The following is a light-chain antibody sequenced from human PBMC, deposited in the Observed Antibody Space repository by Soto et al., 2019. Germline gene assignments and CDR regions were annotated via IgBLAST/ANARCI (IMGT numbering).Light chain of an antibody. CDR3: QQSYSTPGP. CDR1: QSISSY. Sequence: DIQMTQSPSSLSASVGDRVTITCRASQSISSYVKWYQQKPVKAPKLMIYAASSLQSGVPSMFSGSGYRTDFTITISRLQPEYFVTYYCQQSYSTPGPVGQGTKVEIK. V-gene: IGKV1-39*01. CDR2: AAS. J-gene: IGKJ1*01.